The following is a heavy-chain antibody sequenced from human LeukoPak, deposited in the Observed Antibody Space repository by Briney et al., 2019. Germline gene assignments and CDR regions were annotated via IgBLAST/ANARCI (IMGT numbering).Heavy chain of an antibody. Sequence: SETLSLTCTVSGGSISSYYWSWIRQPPGKGLEWIGYIYYSGSTNYNPSLKSRVTISVDTSKNQFSLKLSPVTAADTAVYYCARSGAAWKPPTYFQDWGQGTLVTVSS. CDR2: IYYSGST. J-gene: IGHJ1*01. D-gene: IGHD1-1*01. CDR3: ARSGAAWKPPTYFQD. V-gene: IGHV4-59*12. CDR1: GGSISSYY.